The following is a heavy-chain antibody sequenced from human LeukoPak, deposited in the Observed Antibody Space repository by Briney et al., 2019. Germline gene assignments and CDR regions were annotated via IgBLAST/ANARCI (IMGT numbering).Heavy chain of an antibody. CDR2: IGTAGGT. D-gene: IGHD1-26*01. Sequence: GGSLRLSCAASGFTLSSYDMHWVRQVTGKGLEWVSAIGTAGGTYYPGSVKGRFTISRENAKNSLYLQMDSLRAGDTAVYYCARGWERGFDYWGQGTLVSVSS. J-gene: IGHJ4*02. CDR1: GFTLSSYD. V-gene: IGHV3-13*01. CDR3: ARGWERGFDY.